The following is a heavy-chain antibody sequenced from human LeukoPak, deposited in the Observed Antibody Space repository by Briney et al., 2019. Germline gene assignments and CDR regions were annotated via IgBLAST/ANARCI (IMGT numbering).Heavy chain of an antibody. J-gene: IGHJ4*02. Sequence: GGSLRLSCAASGFTFRDHHMSWIRQAPRKGLEWLSYISNSGSAIYYADSVKGRFTISRDNTKNSLYLQMNSLRAEDTAVYYCARVYYGSGSPRHFDYWGQGTLVTVSS. CDR3: ARVYYGSGSPRHFDY. CDR1: GFTFRDHH. CDR2: ISNSGSAI. V-gene: IGHV3-11*01. D-gene: IGHD3-10*01.